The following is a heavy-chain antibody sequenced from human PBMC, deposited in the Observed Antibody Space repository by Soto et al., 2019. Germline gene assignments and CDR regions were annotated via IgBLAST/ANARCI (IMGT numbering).Heavy chain of an antibody. V-gene: IGHV3-74*01. CDR2: INSDGSST. D-gene: IGHD3-10*01. CDR1: GFTFSSYW. CDR3: ARAGYYGPGSYYNGIYYYYGMDV. J-gene: IGHJ6*02. Sequence: GGSLRLSCAASGFTFSSYWMHWVRQAPGKGLVWVSRINSDGSSTNYADSVKGRFTISRDNAKNTLYLQMNSLRAEDTAVYYCARAGYYGPGSYYNGIYYYYGMDVWGQGTTVTVSS.